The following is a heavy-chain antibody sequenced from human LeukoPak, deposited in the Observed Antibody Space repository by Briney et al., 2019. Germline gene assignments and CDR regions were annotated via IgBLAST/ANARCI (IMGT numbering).Heavy chain of an antibody. J-gene: IGHJ3*02. V-gene: IGHV1-58*02. CDR3: AADKKSSGFDDAFDI. Sequence: SVKVSCKASGFTFSSSAMQWVRQARGQRPEWIGWIVVGSGNTNYAQKFQERVTITRDMSTSTAYMELSSLRSEDTAVYYCAADKKSSGFDDAFDIWGQGTMVTVSS. CDR2: IVVGSGNT. D-gene: IGHD3-22*01. CDR1: GFTFSSSA.